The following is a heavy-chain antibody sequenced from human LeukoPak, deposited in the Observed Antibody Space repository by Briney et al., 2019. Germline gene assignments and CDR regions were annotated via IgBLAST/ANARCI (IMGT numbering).Heavy chain of an antibody. V-gene: IGHV4-34*01. CDR3: VRHDGRGGATMGAFDS. CDR1: GGSFSDYY. D-gene: IGHD4/OR15-4a*01. CDR2: INHRGST. Sequence: SETLSLTCTVYGGSFSDYYWSWIRQSPGKGLEWIGEINHRGSTNYNPSLKSRVTISVDTSKNQFSLRLSSVTAADTAVYYCVRHDGRGGATMGAFDSWGQGSLVTVSS. J-gene: IGHJ5*01.